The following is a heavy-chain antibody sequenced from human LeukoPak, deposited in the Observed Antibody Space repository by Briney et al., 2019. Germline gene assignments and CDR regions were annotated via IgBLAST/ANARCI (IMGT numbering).Heavy chain of an antibody. CDR2: FDRELGDA. CDR1: EYTLSKLS. CDR3: ATEKGLGYCSRINCQGDS. D-gene: IGHD2-15*01. J-gene: IGHJ4*02. V-gene: IGHV1-24*01. Sequence: GASVKVSCEVSEYTLSKLSIHWVRQAPGKGLEWIGGFDRELGDATFAQKFQGRVTLTEDTSTDTAFMDLSSLRSEDTAMYYCATEKGLGYCSRINCQGDSWGQGTLVTVSS.